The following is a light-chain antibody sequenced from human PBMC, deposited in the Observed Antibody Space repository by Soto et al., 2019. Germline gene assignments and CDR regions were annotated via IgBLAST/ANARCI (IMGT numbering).Light chain of an antibody. J-gene: IGKJ5*01. V-gene: IGKV1-39*01. CDR3: QPRSSTPIT. CDR1: QSISSY. CDR2: AAS. Sequence: DTQMTQSPSSLSASVGDRVTITCRASQSISSYLNWYQQKPGKAHKLLIYAASSLQSGVPSRFSGSGSGTDFTLTISSLQPEDFATYYCQPRSSTPITFGQGTRLEMK.